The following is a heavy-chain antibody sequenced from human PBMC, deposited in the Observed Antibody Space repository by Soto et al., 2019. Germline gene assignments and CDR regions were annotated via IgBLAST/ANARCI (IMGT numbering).Heavy chain of an antibody. D-gene: IGHD2-8*01. CDR3: TTDSRTSLPEIRFDY. Sequence: EVQLVESGGTLVKPGGSLRLSCVASGFPFSNAWINWDRQVPGKGLEWVGRVKSKTDGGSSDYAAAVKGRFAVSRDDSRNIVYLQMNSLKIEDTGVYYCTTDSRTSLPEIRFDYWGHGTQVTVSS. V-gene: IGHV3-15*07. CDR1: GFPFSNAW. J-gene: IGHJ4*01. CDR2: VKSKTDGGSS.